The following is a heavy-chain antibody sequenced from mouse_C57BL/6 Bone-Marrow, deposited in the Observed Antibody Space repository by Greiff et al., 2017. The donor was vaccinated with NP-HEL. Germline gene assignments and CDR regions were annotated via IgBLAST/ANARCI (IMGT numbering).Heavy chain of an antibody. J-gene: IGHJ3*01. V-gene: IGHV5-6*01. CDR3: ARPGALAY. Sequence: EVQLVESGGDLVKPGGSLKLSCAASGFTFSSYGMSWVRQTPDKRLEWVATISSGGSYTYYPDSVTGRFTISRDNAKNTLYLQMSSLKSEDTAMYYCARPGALAYWGQGTLVTVSA. CDR1: GFTFSSYG. CDR2: ISSGGSYT. D-gene: IGHD6-1*01.